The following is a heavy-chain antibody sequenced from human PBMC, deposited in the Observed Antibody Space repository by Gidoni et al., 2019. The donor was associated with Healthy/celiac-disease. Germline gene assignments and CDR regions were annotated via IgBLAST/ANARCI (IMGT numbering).Heavy chain of an antibody. CDR1: GGSFSGYY. V-gene: IGHV4-34*01. Sequence: QVQLQQWGAGLLKPSETLSLPCAVYGGSFSGYYWSWIRQPPGKGLEWIGEINHSGSTNYNPSLKSRVTISVDTSKNQFSLKLSSVTAADTAVYYCARRTANWPKLIDYWGQGTLVTVSS. CDR3: ARRTANWPKLIDY. J-gene: IGHJ4*02. CDR2: INHSGST. D-gene: IGHD7-27*01.